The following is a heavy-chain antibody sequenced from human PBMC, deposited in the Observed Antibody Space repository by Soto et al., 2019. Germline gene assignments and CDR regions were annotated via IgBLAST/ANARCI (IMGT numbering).Heavy chain of an antibody. Sequence: SETLSLTCTVSGGSISSSSYYWGWIRQPPGKGLEWIGSIYYSGSTYYNPSLKSRVTISVDTSKNQFSLKLSSVTAADTAVYYCARQIADYDILTGYALYYFDYWGQGTLVTVSS. CDR3: ARQIADYDILTGYALYYFDY. D-gene: IGHD3-9*01. V-gene: IGHV4-39*01. CDR2: IYYSGST. J-gene: IGHJ4*02. CDR1: GGSISSSSYY.